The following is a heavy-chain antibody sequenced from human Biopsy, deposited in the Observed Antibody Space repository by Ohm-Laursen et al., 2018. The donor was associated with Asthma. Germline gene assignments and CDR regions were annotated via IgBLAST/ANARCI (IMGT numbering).Heavy chain of an antibody. CDR1: GGSISRDY. V-gene: IGHV4-59*01. J-gene: IGHJ4*02. Sequence: GTLSLTCTVSGGSISRDYWSLIRQPPGKGLEWIGYIYYSGSTNYNPSLKSRVTMSVDRSKNQFSLKLTSVTAADTAIYYCVRAVRNEQWLAPFDYWGQGKPVTVSS. D-gene: IGHD6-19*01. CDR3: VRAVRNEQWLAPFDY. CDR2: IYYSGST.